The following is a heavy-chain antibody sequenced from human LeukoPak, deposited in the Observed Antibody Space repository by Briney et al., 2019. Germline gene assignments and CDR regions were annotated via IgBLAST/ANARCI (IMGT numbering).Heavy chain of an antibody. CDR2: LSAGESTT. CDR1: GSRFTSYW. J-gene: IGHJ4*02. Sequence: GGSLQISCQSSGSRFTSYWIGWVRLVPGKGLEWMGMLSAGESTTKYSPSLQCPVTISVDKSISTAYLQWNSLQASDTAMYYCARQEHLLALVGPPDYWGQGTLVTVSS. CDR3: ARQEHLLALVGPPDY. V-gene: IGHV5-51*01. D-gene: IGHD6-19*01.